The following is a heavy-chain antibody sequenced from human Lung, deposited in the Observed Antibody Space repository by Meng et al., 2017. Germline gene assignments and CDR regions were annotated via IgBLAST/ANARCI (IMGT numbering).Heavy chain of an antibody. CDR2: ISGYNGNT. V-gene: IGHV1-18*01. D-gene: IGHD2-15*01. J-gene: IGHJ4*02. Sequence: QVQLVQSGGEVKKPGASVKVSGKASGSIFTIYGITWVRQAPGQGLEWMGWISGYNGNTNYAQKLQGRVTMTTDTSTSTAYMELRSLRSDDTAVYYCARAEEEYCSGGSCPNFDFWGQGTLVTVSS. CDR3: ARAEEEYCSGGSCPNFDF. CDR1: GSIFTIYG.